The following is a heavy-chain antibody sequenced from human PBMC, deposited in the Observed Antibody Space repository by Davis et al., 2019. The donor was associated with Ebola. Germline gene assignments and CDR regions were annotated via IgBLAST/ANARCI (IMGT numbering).Heavy chain of an antibody. CDR1: GFSLSNARMG. V-gene: IGHV2-26*01. CDR2: IFSNDEK. J-gene: IGHJ6*02. D-gene: IGHD3-10*01. CDR3: ARIRTVLLWFGPMDV. Sequence: SGPTLVKPTETLTLTCTVSGFSLSNARMGVSWIRQPPGKALEWLAHIFSNDEKSYSTSLKSRLTISKDTSKSQVVLTMTNMDPVDTATYYCARIRTVLLWFGPMDVWGQGTTVTVSS.